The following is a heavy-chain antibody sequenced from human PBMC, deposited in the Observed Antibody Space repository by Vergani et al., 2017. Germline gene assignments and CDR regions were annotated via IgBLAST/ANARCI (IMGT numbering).Heavy chain of an antibody. D-gene: IGHD4-17*01. CDR1: GYSISSGYY. CDR2: IYHSGST. J-gene: IGHJ2*01. CDR3: ARNGDYETAEGWYFDL. Sequence: QVQLQESGPGLVKPSETLSLTCAVSGYSISSGYYWGWIRQPPGKGLEWIGSIYHSGSTYYNPSLKSRVTISVDTSKNQFSLKLSSVTAADTAVYYCARNGDYETAEGWYFDLWGRGTLVTVSS. V-gene: IGHV4-38-2*01.